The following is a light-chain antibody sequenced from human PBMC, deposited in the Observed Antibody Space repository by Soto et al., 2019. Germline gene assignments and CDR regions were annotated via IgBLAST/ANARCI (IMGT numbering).Light chain of an antibody. J-gene: IGLJ2*01. CDR3: SSYAGRGNLV. CDR1: SSDVGGYNY. CDR2: EVS. V-gene: IGLV2-8*01. Sequence: QSALTQPPSASGSPGQSVTISCTGTSSDVGGYNYVSWYQQHPDKAPKLMIYEVSKRPSGVPDRFSGSKSGNTASLTVSGLQGEDEAEYYCSSYAGRGNLVFGGGTKLTVL.